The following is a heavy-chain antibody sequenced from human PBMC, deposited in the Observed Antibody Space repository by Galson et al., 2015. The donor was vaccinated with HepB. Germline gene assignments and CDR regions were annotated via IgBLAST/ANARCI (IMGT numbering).Heavy chain of an antibody. CDR1: GFTFNNYA. V-gene: IGHV3-23*01. CDR3: AKDSYCSGGSCYSAYYYYYYGMDV. J-gene: IGHJ6*02. D-gene: IGHD2-15*01. Sequence: SLRLSCAASGFTFNNYAMSWVRQAPGKGLEWVSAIRGSGSPTYYADSVRGRFTIFRDNFKNTLYLQMNSLRAEDTALYYCAKDSYCSGGSCYSAYYYYYYGMDVWGQGTTVTVSS. CDR2: IRGSGSPT.